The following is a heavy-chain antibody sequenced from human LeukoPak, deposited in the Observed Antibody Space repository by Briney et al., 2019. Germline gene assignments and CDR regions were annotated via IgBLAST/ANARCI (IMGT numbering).Heavy chain of an antibody. V-gene: IGHV4-59*08. D-gene: IGHD6-19*01. CDR2: IYYSGST. J-gene: IGHJ5*02. CDR3: ARHGPGQWLVQGGWFDP. CDR1: GGSISSYY. Sequence: SETLSLTCTVSGGSISSYYWSWIRQPPGKGLEWIGYIYYSGSTNYNPSLKSRVTISVDTSKNQFSLKLSSVTAADTAVYYCARHGPGQWLVQGGWFDPWGQGTLVTVSS.